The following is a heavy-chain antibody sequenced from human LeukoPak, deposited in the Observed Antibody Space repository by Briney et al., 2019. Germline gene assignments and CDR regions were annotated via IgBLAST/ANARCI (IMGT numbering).Heavy chain of an antibody. V-gene: IGHV3-11*04. J-gene: IGHJ4*02. CDR2: ISSSGSTR. D-gene: IGHD4-17*01. Sequence: GGSLRLSCAASGFTFSDYYMSWIRQAPGKGLEWISFISSSGSTRYYADSVKGRFTISRDTTKNSLYLQMVSLRADDTAVYYCARDALYGDYPDYWGQGTLVTVSS. CDR1: GFTFSDYY. CDR3: ARDALYGDYPDY.